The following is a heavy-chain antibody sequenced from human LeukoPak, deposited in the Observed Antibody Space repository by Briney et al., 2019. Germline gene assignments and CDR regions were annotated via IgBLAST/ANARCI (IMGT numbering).Heavy chain of an antibody. D-gene: IGHD2-2*03. CDR2: IYTSGST. J-gene: IGHJ4*02. CDR3: ARHGYCSSTSCYEDY. CDR1: GGFISSYY. Sequence: SETLSLTCTVSGGFISSYYWSWIRQPPGKGLEWIGYIYTSGSTNYNPSLKSRVTMSVDTSKNQFSLKLSSVTAADTAVYYCARHGYCSSTSCYEDYWGQGTLVTVSS. V-gene: IGHV4-4*09.